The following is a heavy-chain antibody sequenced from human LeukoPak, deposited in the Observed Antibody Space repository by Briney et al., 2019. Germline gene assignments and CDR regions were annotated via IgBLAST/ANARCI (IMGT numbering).Heavy chain of an antibody. D-gene: IGHD6-13*01. CDR3: ARDPGSSWPYYYYYYMDV. Sequence: PGGSLRLSCAASGFTFSSYGMHWVRQAPGKGLEWVSYISSSGSTIYYADSVKGRFTISRDNAKNSLYLQMNSLTAEDSAVYYCARDPGSSWPYYYYYYMDVWGKGTTVTVSS. CDR1: GFTFSSYG. J-gene: IGHJ6*03. V-gene: IGHV3-48*04. CDR2: ISSSGSTI.